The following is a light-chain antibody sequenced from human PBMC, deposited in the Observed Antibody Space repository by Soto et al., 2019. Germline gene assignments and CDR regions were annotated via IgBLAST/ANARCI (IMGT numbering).Light chain of an antibody. J-gene: IGKJ4*01. CDR2: GAS. CDR1: QGIRHC. Sequence: IQMTQSPSAMSASVGDRATIPCRARQGIRHCLVCFQQKPGKLPNHLIYGASSLQSGVPPGFSGSGSGTESTLTISSLQAEYFATYYCLQHDTFPLSFGRGTKVEI. V-gene: IGKV1D-17*01. CDR3: LQHDTFPLS.